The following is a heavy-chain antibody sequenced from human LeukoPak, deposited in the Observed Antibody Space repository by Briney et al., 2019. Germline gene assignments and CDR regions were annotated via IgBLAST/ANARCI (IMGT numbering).Heavy chain of an antibody. Sequence: GGSLRLSCAASGFTVSSNYMSWVRQAPGKGLEWVSVIYSGGSTYYADSVKGRFTISRDNSKYTLYLQMNSLRAEDTAVYYCARNWGIYWYLDLWGRGTLVTVSS. J-gene: IGHJ2*01. CDR2: IYSGGST. CDR3: ARNWGIYWYLDL. V-gene: IGHV3-66*02. CDR1: GFTVSSNY. D-gene: IGHD7-27*01.